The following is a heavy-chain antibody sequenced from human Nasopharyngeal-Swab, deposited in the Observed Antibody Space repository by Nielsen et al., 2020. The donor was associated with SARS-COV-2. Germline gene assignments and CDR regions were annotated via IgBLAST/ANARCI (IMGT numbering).Heavy chain of an antibody. V-gene: IGHV4-39*07. CDR2: IYYSGST. CDR1: GGSISSSSYY. Sequence: SETLSLTCTVSGGSISSSSYYWGWIRQPPGKGLEWIGSIYYSGSTYYNPSLKSRVTISVDTSKNQFSLKLSSVTAADTAVYYCARLSPRSKLLWFGELPYPEALENWGQGTLVTVSS. D-gene: IGHD3-10*01. CDR3: ARLSPRSKLLWFGELPYPEALEN. J-gene: IGHJ4*02.